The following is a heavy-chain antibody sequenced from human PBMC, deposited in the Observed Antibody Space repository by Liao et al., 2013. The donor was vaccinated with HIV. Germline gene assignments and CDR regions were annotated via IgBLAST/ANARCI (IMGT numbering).Heavy chain of an antibody. J-gene: IGHJ3*02. CDR1: GGSISSHY. V-gene: IGHV4-4*07. CDR3: ARTTVPDVIGAFDI. CDR2: IYPSGRT. Sequence: QVQLQESGPGLVKPSETLSLTCTVSGGSISSHYCSWIRQPAGKGLEWIGRIYPSGRTKYNPSLKSRVTMSLDTSKNQFSLKLTSVTAADTAVYYCARTTVPDVIGAFDIWGQGTMVTVSS. D-gene: IGHD2-2*01.